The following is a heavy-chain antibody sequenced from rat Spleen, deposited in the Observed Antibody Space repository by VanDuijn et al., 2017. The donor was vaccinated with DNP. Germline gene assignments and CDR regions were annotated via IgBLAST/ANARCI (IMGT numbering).Heavy chain of an antibody. CDR1: GFTFSDYN. Sequence: EVQLVESGGGLVQPGRSLKLSCAASGFTFSDYNMAWVRQTPEKGLEWVATINLDGSRTYCRDSVKGRFTISRDNAKSTLYLQMDSLRSEDTATYYCTRIGDLHNGGDGDALDAWGQGTSVTVSS. V-gene: IGHV5S10*01. CDR3: TRIGDLHNGGDGDALDA. J-gene: IGHJ4*01. CDR2: INLDGSRT. D-gene: IGHD1-1*01.